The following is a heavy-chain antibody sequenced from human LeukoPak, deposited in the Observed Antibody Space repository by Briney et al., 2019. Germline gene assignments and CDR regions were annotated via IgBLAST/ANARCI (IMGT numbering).Heavy chain of an antibody. CDR2: VNPNSGVT. J-gene: IGHJ4*02. D-gene: IGHD4-23*01. Sequence: GASVKVSCQASGYTFTDHYIHWIRQAPGHGFEWMGWVNPNSGVTHYAQNFQGRVTMTRDMSISTAYMELIGLRSADAAVYYCATTVATWAFDYWGQGTLVTVSS. V-gene: IGHV1-2*02. CDR1: GYTFTDHY. CDR3: ATTVATWAFDY.